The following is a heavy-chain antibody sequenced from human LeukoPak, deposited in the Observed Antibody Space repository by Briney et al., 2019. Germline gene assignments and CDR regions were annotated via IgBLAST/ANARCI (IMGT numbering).Heavy chain of an antibody. Sequence: ASVNVSCKASGYTSTIYAMHWVRQAPGRRLEWMGWINAGNGNTKYSQKFQGRVTITRDTSASTAYMELSSLRSEDTAVYYCARHYYDSGGYYYETRWDLFDYWGQGTLVTVSS. J-gene: IGHJ4*02. V-gene: IGHV1-3*01. D-gene: IGHD3-22*01. CDR2: INAGNGNT. CDR1: GYTSTIYA. CDR3: ARHYYDSGGYYYETRWDLFDY.